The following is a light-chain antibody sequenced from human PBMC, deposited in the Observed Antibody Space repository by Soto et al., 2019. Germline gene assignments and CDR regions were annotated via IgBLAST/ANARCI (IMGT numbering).Light chain of an antibody. V-gene: IGLV2-14*01. Sequence: QSALTQPASVSGSPGQSITISCTGTSSDVGSYNYVSWYQQHPGKAPKLMIYDVSNRPSVVSNRFSGSKSGNTSSLTISGLQAEDEADYYCGSYASSSSYVFGTGTKVTVL. J-gene: IGLJ1*01. CDR3: GSYASSSSYV. CDR1: SSDVGSYNY. CDR2: DVS.